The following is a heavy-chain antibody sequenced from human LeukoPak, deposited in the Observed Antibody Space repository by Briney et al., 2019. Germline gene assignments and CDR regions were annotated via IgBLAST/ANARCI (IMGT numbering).Heavy chain of an antibody. V-gene: IGHV1-2*02. CDR1: GYSFTDYY. Sequence: GASVKVSCKASGYSFTDYYIHWVRQAPGQGLEWMGWINPNSGGTNYAQKFQGRVTMTRDTSISTAYMELSRLTSDDTAVYYCARDSVLATAIPGLWDYWGQGTLVTVSS. J-gene: IGHJ4*02. CDR2: INPNSGGT. D-gene: IGHD2-2*02. CDR3: ARDSVLATAIPGLWDY.